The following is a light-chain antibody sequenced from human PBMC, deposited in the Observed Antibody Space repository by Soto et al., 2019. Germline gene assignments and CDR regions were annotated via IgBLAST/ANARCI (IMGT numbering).Light chain of an antibody. J-gene: IGKJ4*01. CDR1: RTINTY. CDR2: GAS. CDR3: QQTYSYIS. V-gene: IGKV1-39*01. Sequence: DVRMTQAQSSLSAAGGDTITITCRASRTINTYLYSFQHKPGDPPRRLIYGASTLHDGVPARLKRSGSGADFTLTISWQQPECFGSSHCQQTYSYISFGIGNNV.